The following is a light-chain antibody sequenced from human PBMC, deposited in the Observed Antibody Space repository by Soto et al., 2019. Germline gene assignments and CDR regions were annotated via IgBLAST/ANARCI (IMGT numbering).Light chain of an antibody. CDR3: QQYDNLPPALT. V-gene: IGKV1-33*01. CDR2: DAS. Sequence: DLQMTQSPSSLSASVGDRVTITCQASQDISNYLNWYQQKPGKAPKLLIYDASNLETGVPSRFGGSGSGTYFTFTIISLQPEDIATYYCQQYDNLPPALTFGGGTKVEIK. CDR1: QDISNY. J-gene: IGKJ4*01.